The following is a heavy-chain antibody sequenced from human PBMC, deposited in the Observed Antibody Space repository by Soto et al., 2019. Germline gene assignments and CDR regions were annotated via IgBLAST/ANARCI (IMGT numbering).Heavy chain of an antibody. J-gene: IGHJ4*02. V-gene: IGHV5-51*01. CDR2: IYPGDSDT. CDR3: ARLFSSGWVFDY. D-gene: IGHD6-19*01. Sequence: EVQLVQSGAEVKKPGESLKISCKGSGYSFTSYWIGWVRQMPGKPGKGLEWMGIIYPGDSDTRYSPSFQGQVTISANKTSSNAYLQWSSLKASDTAMYYGARLFSSGWVFDYWGQGTLVTVSS. CDR1: GYSFTSYW.